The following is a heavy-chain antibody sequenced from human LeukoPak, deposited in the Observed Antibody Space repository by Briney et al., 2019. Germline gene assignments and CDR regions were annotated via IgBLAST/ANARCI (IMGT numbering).Heavy chain of an antibody. Sequence: SETLSLTCTLSGGSISSYYWSWIRQPPGKGLEWVGYIYYSGSTNYNPSLKSRVTISVDTSKNQFSLKLSSVTAADTAVYYCAQAKSGYDPLEAFDIWGQGTMVTVSS. V-gene: IGHV4-59*01. CDR2: IYYSGST. CDR1: GGSISSYY. CDR3: AQAKSGYDPLEAFDI. J-gene: IGHJ3*02. D-gene: IGHD5-12*01.